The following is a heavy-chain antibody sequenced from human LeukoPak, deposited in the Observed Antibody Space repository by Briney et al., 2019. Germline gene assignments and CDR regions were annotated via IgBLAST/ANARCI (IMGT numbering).Heavy chain of an antibody. V-gene: IGHV4-59*08. CDR2: TYNSVTT. D-gene: IGHD2-21*02. J-gene: IGHJ6*02. CDR1: GGSISTYY. CDR3: ARHADCGGDCYPPGMDV. Sequence: PSETLSLTCTVPGGSISTYYWSWIRQPPGKGLEWIGYTYNSVTTNYNPSLKSRVTISVDTSRNQFSLRLTSVTAADTAVYYCARHADCGGDCYPPGMDVWGQGTTVTVSS.